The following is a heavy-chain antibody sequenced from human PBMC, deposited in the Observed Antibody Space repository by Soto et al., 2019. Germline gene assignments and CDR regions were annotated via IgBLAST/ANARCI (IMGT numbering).Heavy chain of an antibody. CDR1: GYTFTSYG. Sequence: VASVKVSCKASGYTFTSYGISWVRQAPGQGLEWMGWISAYNGNTNYAQKLQGRVTMTTDTSTSTAYMELRSLRSDDTAVYYCARDSYYYDSSGYYYARQTPNFDYWGQGTLVTVSS. CDR3: ARDSYYYDSSGYYYARQTPNFDY. V-gene: IGHV1-18*01. CDR2: ISAYNGNT. J-gene: IGHJ4*02. D-gene: IGHD3-22*01.